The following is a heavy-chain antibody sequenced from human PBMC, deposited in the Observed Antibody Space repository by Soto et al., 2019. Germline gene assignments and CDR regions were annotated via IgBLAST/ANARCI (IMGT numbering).Heavy chain of an antibody. CDR2: IYYSGST. D-gene: IGHD6-13*01. Sequence: PSETLSLTCTVSGGSISSGGYYWSWIRQHPGKGLEWIGYIYYSGSTNYNPSLKSRVTISVDTSKNQFSLKLSSVTAADTAVYYCARVSAARLRWGGMDVWGQGTRVDVSS. CDR3: ARVSAARLRWGGMDV. CDR1: GGSISSGGYY. J-gene: IGHJ6*02. V-gene: IGHV4-61*08.